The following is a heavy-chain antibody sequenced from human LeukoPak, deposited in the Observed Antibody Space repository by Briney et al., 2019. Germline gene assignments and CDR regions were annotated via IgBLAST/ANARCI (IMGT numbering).Heavy chain of an antibody. CDR1: GFTFSSYG. Sequence: GGSLRLSCAASGFTFSSYGMHWVRQAPGKGLEWVAVISYDGSNKYYADSVKGRFTISRDNSKNTLYLQMNSLRAEDTAVYYCARGAYYYDSSGYYALNYWGQGTLVTVSS. V-gene: IGHV3-30*03. D-gene: IGHD3-22*01. CDR2: ISYDGSNK. CDR3: ARGAYYYDSSGYYALNY. J-gene: IGHJ4*02.